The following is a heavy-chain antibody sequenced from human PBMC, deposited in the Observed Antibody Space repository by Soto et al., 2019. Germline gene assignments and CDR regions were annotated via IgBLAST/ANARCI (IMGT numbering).Heavy chain of an antibody. CDR3: ARSGPGGYIDY. CDR2: TYHRSKWHS. J-gene: IGHJ4*02. V-gene: IGHV6-1*01. Sequence: SQTLSLTCAISGDSVSSKNAAWHWIRQSPSRGPEWLGRTYHRSKWHSGYAVSVRSRITISPDTSKNRFSLQLNSVTPDDTAVYYCARSGPGGYIDYWGRGTLVTVSS. CDR1: GDSVSSKNAA. D-gene: IGHD3-22*01.